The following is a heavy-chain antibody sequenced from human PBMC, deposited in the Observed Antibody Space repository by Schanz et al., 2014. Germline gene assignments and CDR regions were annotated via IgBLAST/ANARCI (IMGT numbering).Heavy chain of an antibody. CDR1: GLTLSDYW. V-gene: IGHV3-74*02. CDR3: AGGKTTGLAY. D-gene: IGHD4-4*01. Sequence: VQLVESGGGLVKPGGSLRLSCAASGLTLSDYWMHWVRQAPGKGPEWISHIRADGRMTNYAASVEGRFTISRDVAKNTLYLQMFSLRAEDMGVYYCAGGKTTGLAYWGQGTQVAVSS. CDR2: IRADGRMT. J-gene: IGHJ4*02.